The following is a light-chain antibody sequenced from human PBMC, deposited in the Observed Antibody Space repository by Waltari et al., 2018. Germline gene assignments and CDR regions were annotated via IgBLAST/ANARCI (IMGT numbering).Light chain of an antibody. CDR2: DVS. CDR1: SSDVGGYNY. J-gene: IGLJ1*01. Sequence: QSALTQPASVSGSPGQSITISCPGTSSDVGGYNYVSWYQQHPGKAPKLMIYDVSKRPSGVSNRFSGSKSGNTASLTISGLQAEDEADYYCSSYTSSSTGYVFGTGTKVTVL. V-gene: IGLV2-14*01. CDR3: SSYTSSSTGYV.